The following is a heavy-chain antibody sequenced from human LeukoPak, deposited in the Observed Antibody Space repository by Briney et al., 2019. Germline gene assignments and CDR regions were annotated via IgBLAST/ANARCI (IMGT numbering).Heavy chain of an antibody. J-gene: IGHJ4*01. Sequence: PSETLSLTCTVSGGSISSDSHYWGWIRQPPGKGLDWIASISYSGTTYYNPSLKSRVSISSDTSKNQFSLTLTSVTAADTAVYYCVKSYGDQPYDCWGQGTLVTVSS. D-gene: IGHD5-18*01. V-gene: IGHV4-39*01. CDR1: GGSISSDSHY. CDR3: VKSYGDQPYDC. CDR2: ISYSGTT.